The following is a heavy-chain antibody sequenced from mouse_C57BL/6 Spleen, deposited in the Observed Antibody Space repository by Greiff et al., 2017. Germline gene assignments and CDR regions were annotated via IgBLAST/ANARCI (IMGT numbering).Heavy chain of an antibody. J-gene: IGHJ2*01. D-gene: IGHD2-1*01. Sequence: VQLQQPGAELVMPGASVKLSCKASGYTFTSYWMHWVKQRPGQGLEWIGEIDPSDSYTNYNQKFKGKSTLTVDKSSCTAYMQLSSLTSEDSAVYYCARFLYYTFDYWGQGTTLTVSS. CDR2: IDPSDSYT. CDR3: ARFLYYTFDY. CDR1: GYTFTSYW. V-gene: IGHV1-69*01.